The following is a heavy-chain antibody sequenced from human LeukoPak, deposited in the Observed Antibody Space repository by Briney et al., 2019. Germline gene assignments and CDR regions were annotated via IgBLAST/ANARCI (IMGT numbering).Heavy chain of an antibody. CDR2: IDNSGST. V-gene: IGHV4-4*07. CDR1: GGSISDYH. CDR3: ARQNACDI. Sequence: PSETLSLTCTVSGGSISDYHWNWIRQPAGKGLEWIGRIDNSGSTNYNPSLKSRVTMSVDTSKNQFSLKLTSLTAADTAVYYCARQNACDIWGQGTMVTVSS. J-gene: IGHJ3*02.